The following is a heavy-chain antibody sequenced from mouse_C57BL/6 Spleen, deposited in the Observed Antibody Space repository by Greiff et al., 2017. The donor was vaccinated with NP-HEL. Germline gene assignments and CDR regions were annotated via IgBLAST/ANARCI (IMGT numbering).Heavy chain of an antibody. V-gene: IGHV1-85*01. D-gene: IGHD2-4*01. Sequence: VKLVESGPELVKPGASVKLSCKASGYTFTSYDINWVKQRPGQGLEWIGWIYPRDGSTKYNEKFKGKATLTVDTSSSTAYMELHSLTSEDSAVYFCARDYDDYFDYWGQGTPLTGSS. J-gene: IGHJ2*01. CDR3: ARDYDDYFDY. CDR1: GYTFTSYD. CDR2: IYPRDGST.